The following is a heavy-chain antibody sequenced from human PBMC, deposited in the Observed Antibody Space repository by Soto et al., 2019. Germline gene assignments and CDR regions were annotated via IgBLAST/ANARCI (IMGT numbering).Heavy chain of an antibody. J-gene: IGHJ4*02. V-gene: IGHV4-39*01. D-gene: IGHD1-20*01. CDR3: VSQRTTGITQAYFDY. CDR1: GGSVTNSSYY. CDR2: VYYRGRS. Sequence: PSETLSLTCTVSGGSVTNSSYYWGWIRQSPGKGLGWIGSVYYRGRSYSKSSVKSRVTISVDTSKNQFSLNLNSVTASDTAVYFCVSQRTTGITQAYFDYWGPGALVTVSS.